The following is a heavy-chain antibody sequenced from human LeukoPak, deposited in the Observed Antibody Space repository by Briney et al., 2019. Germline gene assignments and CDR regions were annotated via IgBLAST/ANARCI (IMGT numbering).Heavy chain of an antibody. CDR3: ARFGVDYDMDV. V-gene: IGHV4-59*11. CDR2: IHYSGRP. CDR1: GGSISGHY. Sequence: SETLSLTCTVSGGSISGHYWTWTRQPPGKGLEWIGQIHYSGRPDYNPSLKSRVTISVDTSKNQLSLKVTSVTGADTAVYYCARFGVDYDMDVWGQGTTVTVSS. J-gene: IGHJ6*02. D-gene: IGHD3-16*01.